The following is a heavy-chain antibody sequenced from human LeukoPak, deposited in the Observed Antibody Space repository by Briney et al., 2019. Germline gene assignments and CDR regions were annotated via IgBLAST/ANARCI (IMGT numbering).Heavy chain of an antibody. CDR2: IHHSGGT. Sequence: SETLSLTCAVDGGSLSGYYWSWIRQPPGKRLEWIGEIHHSGGTNSNPSLKNRLTMSIDMSKNQFSLKLKSVTAADTAVYYCARATASGSGRAYDHWAQGNLVPVSS. J-gene: IGHJ4*02. CDR1: GGSLSGYY. D-gene: IGHD3-10*01. CDR3: ARATASGSGRAYDH. V-gene: IGHV4-34*01.